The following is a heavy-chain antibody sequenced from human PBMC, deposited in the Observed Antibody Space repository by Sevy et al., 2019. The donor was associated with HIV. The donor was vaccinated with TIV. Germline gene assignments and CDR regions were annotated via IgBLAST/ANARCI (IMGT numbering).Heavy chain of an antibody. CDR3: ARDLGSSLNCFDP. J-gene: IGHJ5*02. CDR1: GDSVSSNSAA. D-gene: IGHD6-13*01. Sequence: SQTLSLTCAISGDSVSSNSAAGNWIRQSPSRGLEWLGRTYYRSKWYNDYAVSVKSRITINPDTSKNQFSLQLTSVTPEATAVYYCARDLGSSLNCFDPWGQGTLVTVSS. V-gene: IGHV6-1*01. CDR2: TYYRSKWYN.